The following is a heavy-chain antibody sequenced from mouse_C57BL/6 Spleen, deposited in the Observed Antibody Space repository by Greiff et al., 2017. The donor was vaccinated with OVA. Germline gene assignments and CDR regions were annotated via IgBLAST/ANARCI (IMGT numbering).Heavy chain of an antibody. CDR2: FYPGSGSI. V-gene: IGHV1-62-2*01. J-gene: IGHJ3*01. D-gene: IGHD2-5*01. CDR1: GYTFTEYT. Sequence: QVQLKESGAELVKPGASVKLSCKASGYTFTEYTIHWVKQRSGQGLEWIGWFYPGSGSIKYNEKFKDKATLTADKSSSTVYMELSRLTSEDSAVYFCARHEERGHHSNPRFAYWGQGTLVTVSA. CDR3: ARHEERGHHSNPRFAY.